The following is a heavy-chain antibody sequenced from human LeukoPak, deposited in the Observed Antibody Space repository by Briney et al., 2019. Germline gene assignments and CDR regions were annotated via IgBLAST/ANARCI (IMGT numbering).Heavy chain of an antibody. J-gene: IGHJ4*02. Sequence: GGSLRLSCAVSGFTFSIYCMNWDRQAPGKGLEWVSSISSSSSYIYYADSVKGRFTISRDNAKNSLYLQMNSLRAEDTAVYYCARDGLEQAADYWGQGTLVTVSS. CDR3: ARDGLEQAADY. V-gene: IGHV3-21*01. D-gene: IGHD2-15*01. CDR2: ISSSSSYI. CDR1: GFTFSIYC.